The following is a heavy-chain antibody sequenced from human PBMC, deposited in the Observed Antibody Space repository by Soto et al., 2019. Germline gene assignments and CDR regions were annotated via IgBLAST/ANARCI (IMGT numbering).Heavy chain of an antibody. D-gene: IGHD5-18*01. Sequence: QVQLVESGGGVVQPGRSLRLSCAASGFTFSSYGMHWVRQAPGKGLEWVAVISYDGSNKYYADSVKGRFTISRDNSKNTLYLQMNSLRAEDTAVYYCAKTRYSYGYEFDYWGQGTLVTVSS. CDR2: ISYDGSNK. J-gene: IGHJ4*02. CDR3: AKTRYSYGYEFDY. V-gene: IGHV3-30*18. CDR1: GFTFSSYG.